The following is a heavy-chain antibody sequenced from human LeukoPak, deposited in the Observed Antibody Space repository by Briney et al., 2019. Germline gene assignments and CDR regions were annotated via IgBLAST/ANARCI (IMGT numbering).Heavy chain of an antibody. Sequence: PGGSLRLSCAASGFTFSDYYMSWIRQAPGKGLEWVSYISSSGSTIYYADSVKGRFTISRDNAKNSLHLQMNSLRAEDTAVYYCASIPLLWFGELFPDYWGQGTLVTVSS. V-gene: IGHV3-11*04. CDR2: ISSSGSTI. D-gene: IGHD3-10*01. CDR1: GFTFSDYY. J-gene: IGHJ4*02. CDR3: ASIPLLWFGELFPDY.